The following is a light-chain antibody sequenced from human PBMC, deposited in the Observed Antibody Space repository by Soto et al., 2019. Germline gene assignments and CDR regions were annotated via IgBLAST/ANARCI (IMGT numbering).Light chain of an antibody. J-gene: IGKJ5*01. CDR3: QQTFIIPIT. Sequence: DTQMTQSPSSLSASVGDSVTITCRASQTISTYLNWYQQKPEKAPRLLIYSTFNLQSGVPSRFSGSGSGTDFTLTISSLQPEDFATYYCQQTFIIPITFGQGTRLEIK. CDR2: STF. V-gene: IGKV1-39*01. CDR1: QTISTY.